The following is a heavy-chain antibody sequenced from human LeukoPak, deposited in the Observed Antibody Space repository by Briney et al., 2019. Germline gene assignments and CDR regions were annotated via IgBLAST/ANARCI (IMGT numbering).Heavy chain of an antibody. Sequence: PSGTLSLTCTVSGGSISSSSYYWGWIRQPPGKGLEWIGSIYYSGSTYYNPSLKSRVTISVDTSKNQFSLKLSSVTAADTAVYYCARHGLIGSGSHYYFDYWGQGTLVTVSS. CDR1: GGSISSSSYY. D-gene: IGHD3-10*01. CDR3: ARHGLIGSGSHYYFDY. V-gene: IGHV4-39*01. CDR2: IYYSGST. J-gene: IGHJ4*02.